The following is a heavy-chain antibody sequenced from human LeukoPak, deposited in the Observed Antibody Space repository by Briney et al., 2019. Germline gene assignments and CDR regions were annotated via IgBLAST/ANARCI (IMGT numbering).Heavy chain of an antibody. CDR2: ISAYNGNT. J-gene: IGHJ5*02. Sequence: ASVKVSCKASGYTFTSYVISGVPQAPGQGLEWMGWISAYNGNTNYAQKLQGRVTMTTDTSTSKDYMELRRLRSDDTAVYYCARKDYTGNSSRFGPWGQGTLVTVSS. D-gene: IGHD6-13*01. CDR3: ARKDYTGNSSRFGP. CDR1: GYTFTSYV. V-gene: IGHV1-18*01.